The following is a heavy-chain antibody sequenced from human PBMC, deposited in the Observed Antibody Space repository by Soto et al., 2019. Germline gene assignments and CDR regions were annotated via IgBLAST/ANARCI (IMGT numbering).Heavy chain of an antibody. J-gene: IGHJ3*02. CDR2: IIPILGIA. CDR1: GGTFSSYT. CDR3: ARGTSSSDHDAFDI. Sequence: GASVKVSCKASGGTFSSYTISWVRQAPGQGLEWMGRIIPILGIANYAQKFQGRVTITADKSTSTAYMELSSLRSEDTAVYYCARGTSSSDHDAFDIWGQGTMVTVSS. D-gene: IGHD6-6*01. V-gene: IGHV1-69*02.